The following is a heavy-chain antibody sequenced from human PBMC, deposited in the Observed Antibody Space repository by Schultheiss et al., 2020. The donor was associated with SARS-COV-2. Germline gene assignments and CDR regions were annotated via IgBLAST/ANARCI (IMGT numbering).Heavy chain of an antibody. CDR3: ARHYYGSGTFDF. CDR1: GYTFTSYY. D-gene: IGHD3-10*01. Sequence: ASVKVSCKASGYTFTSYYMHWVRQAPGQGLEWMGGIIPIFGTANYAQKFQGRVTMTTDTSTNTAYMELRSLKSDDTAVYYCARHYYGSGTFDFWGQGSLVTVSS. CDR2: IIPIFGTA. V-gene: IGHV1-46*01. J-gene: IGHJ4*02.